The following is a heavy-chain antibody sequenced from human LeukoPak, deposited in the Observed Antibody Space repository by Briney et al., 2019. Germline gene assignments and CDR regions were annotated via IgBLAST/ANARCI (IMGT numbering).Heavy chain of an antibody. CDR2: LSWNTGSI. CDR3: AKXSSXYXXXXGFXY. V-gene: IGHV3-9*03. Sequence: GGSLRLSCAASGFIFDDYAMHWVRQAPGQCLEWVSGLSWNTGSIGYADSVKGRFTISRDNAKNYLYLQMNSLRAEDMALYYCAKXSSXYXXXXGFXYWGXGT. D-gene: IGHD3-22*01. J-gene: IGHJ4*02. CDR1: GFIFDDYA.